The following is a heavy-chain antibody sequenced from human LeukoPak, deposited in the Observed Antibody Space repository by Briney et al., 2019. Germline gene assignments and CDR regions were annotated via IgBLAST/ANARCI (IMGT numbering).Heavy chain of an antibody. Sequence: GGSLRLSCTASGFTFSSYGMHWVRQAPGKGLEWVAFIRYDGTKKFYADSVKGRFTISRDNSKNTLYLQMNSLRAEDTAVYYCAKDRGIWGQGTMVTVSS. V-gene: IGHV3-30*02. CDR3: AKDRGI. CDR2: IRYDGTKK. CDR1: GFTFSSYG. J-gene: IGHJ3*02.